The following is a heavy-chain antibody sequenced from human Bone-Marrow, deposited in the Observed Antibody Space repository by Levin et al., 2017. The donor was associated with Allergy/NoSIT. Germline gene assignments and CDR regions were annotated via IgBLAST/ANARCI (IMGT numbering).Heavy chain of an antibody. J-gene: IGHJ4*02. Sequence: LSLTCAASKFIFSDFAMHWVRQAPGKGLEWVAMISYDGTKEDYADSVKGRFTISRDNSKNTLFLQMNTLRTEDTAVYYCAKDPDGSGGHYFDSWGQGALLTVSS. CDR2: ISYDGTKE. D-gene: IGHD3-10*01. V-gene: IGHV3-30*18. CDR1: KFIFSDFA. CDR3: AKDPDGSGGHYFDS.